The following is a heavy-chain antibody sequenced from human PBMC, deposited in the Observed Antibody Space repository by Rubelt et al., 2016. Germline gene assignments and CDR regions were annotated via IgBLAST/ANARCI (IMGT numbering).Heavy chain of an antibody. V-gene: IGHV3-48*01. J-gene: IGHJ4*02. D-gene: IGHD3-16*01. CDR1: GFTFSNSS. CDR3: ARTYY. Sequence: EVQLVESGGGLVQPGGSLRLSCAASGFTFSNSSMNWVRQAPGKGLEWVSSISNGGSTIFSADSVKGRFIISRDNGKNSLYLQMNNLRAEDTAVYYCARTYYWGQGTLVTVSS. CDR2: ISNGGSTI.